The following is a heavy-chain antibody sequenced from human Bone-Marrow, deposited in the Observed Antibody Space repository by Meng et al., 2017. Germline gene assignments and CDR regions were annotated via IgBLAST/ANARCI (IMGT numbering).Heavy chain of an antibody. D-gene: IGHD3-10*01. CDR2: IDPKSGDT. Sequence: ASVKVSCKPSGYNFPDYWLHWVRRAPGQGLEWMGRIDPKSGDTHYAQRFQGRVTMTGDTSISTAYMELSSLRSEDTAVYYCAKTKLLWFGDSYYYYGMDVWGQGTTVTVSS. V-gene: IGHV1-2*06. CDR3: AKTKLLWFGDSYYYYGMDV. J-gene: IGHJ6*02. CDR1: GYNFPDYW.